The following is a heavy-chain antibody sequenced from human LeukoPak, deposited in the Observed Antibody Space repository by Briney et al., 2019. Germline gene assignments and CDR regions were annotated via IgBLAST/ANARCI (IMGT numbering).Heavy chain of an antibody. Sequence: PLSLTCALSGHPMKRVGYSCRWIRQPPAKRLEWLVYVYQNQIPNYHPSLNSQLTIPVDTSRNAFALKLAYFTARGPALCYCSSTGRNYRRSSGFWYYFDNWGQGTLVTVSS. V-gene: IGHV4-30-4*07. D-gene: IGHD3-22*01. J-gene: IGHJ4*02. CDR1: GHPMKRVGYS. CDR2: VYQNQIP. CDR3: SSTGRNYRRSSGFWYYFDN.